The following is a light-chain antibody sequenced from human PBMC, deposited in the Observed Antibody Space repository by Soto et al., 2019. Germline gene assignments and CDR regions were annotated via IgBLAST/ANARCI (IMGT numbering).Light chain of an antibody. CDR1: QSVSNNY. V-gene: IGKV3-20*01. J-gene: IGKJ5*01. Sequence: EIVMTKSKATLSVSPGERATLSCRASQSVSNNYLAWYQQKPGQAPRLLIYGASSRATGIPDRFSGSGSGTDFTLTISRLEPEDFAVYYCQQYGSSPITFGQGTRLEIK. CDR3: QQYGSSPIT. CDR2: GAS.